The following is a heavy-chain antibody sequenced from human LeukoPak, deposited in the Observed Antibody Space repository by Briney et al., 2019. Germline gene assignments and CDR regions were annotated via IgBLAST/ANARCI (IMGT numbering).Heavy chain of an antibody. D-gene: IGHD6-6*01. V-gene: IGHV1-8*03. CDR1: GYTFTSYD. CDR3: ARVAPSWYSSSSSWFDP. Sequence: ASVKVSCKASGYTFTSYDINWVRQATGQGLEWMGWMNPNSGNTGYAQKFQGRVTITRNTSISTAYMELSSLRSEDTAVYYCARVAPSWYSSSSSWFDPWGQGTLVTVSS. CDR2: MNPNSGNT. J-gene: IGHJ5*02.